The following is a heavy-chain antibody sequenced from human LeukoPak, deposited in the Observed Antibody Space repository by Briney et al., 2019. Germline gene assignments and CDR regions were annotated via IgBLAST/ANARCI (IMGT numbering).Heavy chain of an antibody. Sequence: ASVKVSCKASGYTFTSYYMHWVRQAPGQGLEWMGIINPSGGSTSYAQKFQGRVTMTRDMSTSTVYMELSSLRSEDTAVYYCARDPHSSSAYNWFDPWGQGTLVTVSS. CDR1: GYTFTSYY. CDR2: INPSGGST. D-gene: IGHD6-6*01. J-gene: IGHJ5*02. CDR3: ARDPHSSSAYNWFDP. V-gene: IGHV1-46*01.